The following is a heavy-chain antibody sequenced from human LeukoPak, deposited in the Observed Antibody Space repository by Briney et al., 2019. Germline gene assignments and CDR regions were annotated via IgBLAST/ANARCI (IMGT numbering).Heavy chain of an antibody. V-gene: IGHV1-8*01. J-gene: IGHJ5*02. CDR2: MNPNSGST. CDR1: GYTFSSYD. D-gene: IGHD3-10*01. Sequence: ASVKVSCKASGYTFSSYDINRVRQAAGQGLEWMGWMNPNSGSTGYAQKFRGRVIMTRDTSITTAFMELSSLTSDDTAIYYCARVRRFPTVWFDPWGQGTLVSVSS. CDR3: ARVRRFPTVWFDP.